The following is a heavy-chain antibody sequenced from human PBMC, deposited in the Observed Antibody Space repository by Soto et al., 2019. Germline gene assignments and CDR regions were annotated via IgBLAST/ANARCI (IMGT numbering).Heavy chain of an antibody. D-gene: IGHD6-13*01. CDR2: INRDGSST. J-gene: IGHJ4*02. CDR1: GFTFSSYW. Sequence: GGSLRLSCAASGFTFSSYWMHWVRQAPGKGLVWVSRINRDGSSTNYADSARGRVTISRDNARNTLYLQVNGLRAEDTAVYYCAREIATTGEYYFDYWGQGILVTVSS. V-gene: IGHV3-74*01. CDR3: AREIATTGEYYFDY.